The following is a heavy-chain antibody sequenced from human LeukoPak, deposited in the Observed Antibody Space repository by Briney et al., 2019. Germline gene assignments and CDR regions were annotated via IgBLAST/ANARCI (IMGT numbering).Heavy chain of an antibody. D-gene: IGHD3-10*01. CDR1: GGTFSSYA. V-gene: IGHV1-69*01. J-gene: IGHJ4*02. CDR2: IIPIFGTA. CDR3: ARYTVGSGSYSDY. Sequence: ASVKVSCTASGGTFSSYAISWVRQAPGQGLEWMGGIIPIFGTANYAQKIQGRVTITADESTSTAYMELSSLRSEDTAVYYCARYTVGSGSYSDYWGQGTLVTVSS.